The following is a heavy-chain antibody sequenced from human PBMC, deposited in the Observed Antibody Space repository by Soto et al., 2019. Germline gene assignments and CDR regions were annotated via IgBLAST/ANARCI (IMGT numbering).Heavy chain of an antibody. CDR2: ISYDGSNK. CDR1: GFTFSSYG. V-gene: IGHV3-30*18. CDR3: ANIHTAMAGPTFDY. D-gene: IGHD5-18*01. Sequence: GGSLRLSCAASGFTFSSYGMHWVRQAPGKGLEWVAVISYDGSNKYYADSVKGRFTISRDNSKNTLYLQMNSLRAEDTAVYYCANIHTAMAGPTFDYWGQGTLVTVSS. J-gene: IGHJ4*02.